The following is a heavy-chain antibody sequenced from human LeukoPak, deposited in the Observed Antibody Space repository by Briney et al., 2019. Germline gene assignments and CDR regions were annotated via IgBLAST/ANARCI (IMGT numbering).Heavy chain of an antibody. D-gene: IGHD1-20*01. CDR2: IYPGDSDT. CDR1: GYSFTSYW. V-gene: IGHV5-51*01. CDR3: AASSYSWNPFDP. J-gene: IGHJ5*02. Sequence: GESLKISCKGSGYSFTSYWIGWVRQMPGKGPEWMGIIYPGDSDTRYSPSFQGQVTISIDKSIATAYLQWSSLKASDTAMYYCAASSYSWNPFDPWGQGTLVTVSS.